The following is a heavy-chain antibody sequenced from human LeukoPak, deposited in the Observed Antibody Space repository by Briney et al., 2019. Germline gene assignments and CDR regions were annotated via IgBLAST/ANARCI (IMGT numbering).Heavy chain of an antibody. D-gene: IGHD3-3*01. CDR1: GYTFTSYG. Sequence: ASVKVSCKASGYTFTSYGISWVRQAHGQGLEWMGWISAYNGNTNYAQKLQGRVTMTTDTSTSTAYMELRSLRSDDTAVYYCARDHDFWSGLGPAGGMDVWGQGTTVTVSS. J-gene: IGHJ6*02. CDR2: ISAYNGNT. CDR3: ARDHDFWSGLGPAGGMDV. V-gene: IGHV1-18*01.